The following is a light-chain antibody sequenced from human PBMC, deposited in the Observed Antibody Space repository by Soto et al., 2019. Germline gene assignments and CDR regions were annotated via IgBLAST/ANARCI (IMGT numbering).Light chain of an antibody. CDR1: QSMSTW. J-gene: IGKJ1*01. CDR3: QQYHNYRT. V-gene: IGKV1-5*01. Sequence: DIQMTRSPSTLSASVGDRVTITCRASQSMSTWLAWYQQKPGKAPNLLIYDASNLESGVPSRFSGSGSGTEFTLTINSLQPDDFATYYCQQYHNYRTFGQGPKVEIK. CDR2: DAS.